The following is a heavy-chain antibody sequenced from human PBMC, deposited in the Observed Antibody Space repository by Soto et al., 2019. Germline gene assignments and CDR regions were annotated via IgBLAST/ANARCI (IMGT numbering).Heavy chain of an antibody. D-gene: IGHD6-6*01. CDR3: ARMAITADSY. CDR2: TRNKANSYTT. J-gene: IGHJ4*02. V-gene: IGHV3-72*01. Sequence: EVQLVESGGGLVQPGGSLRLSCAASGFTFSDYYMDWVRQAPGKGLEWVGRTRNKANSYTTEYAASVRDRFTISRDDSENSMYLQMNSLKTEDTAVYYCARMAITADSYWGQGTLVAVSP. CDR1: GFTFSDYY.